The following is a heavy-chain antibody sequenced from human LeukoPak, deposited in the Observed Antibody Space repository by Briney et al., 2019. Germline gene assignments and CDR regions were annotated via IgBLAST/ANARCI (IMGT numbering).Heavy chain of an antibody. CDR2: IFPGDSDT. J-gene: IGHJ4*02. V-gene: IGHV5-51*01. CDR3: ARQTAMGRSGDY. Sequence: GESLKIPCKGSGYNFADYWIGWVRQMPGKGLEWMGIIFPGDSDTKYSPSFQGQVTISADKSISTAYLQWSSLKASDSAMYYCARQTAMGRSGDYWGQGTLVTVSS. D-gene: IGHD5-18*01. CDR1: GYNFADYW.